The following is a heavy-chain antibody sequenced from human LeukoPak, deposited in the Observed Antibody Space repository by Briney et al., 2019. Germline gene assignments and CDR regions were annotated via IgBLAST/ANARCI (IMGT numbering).Heavy chain of an antibody. CDR2: IRYDGSNK. CDR1: GFTFSSYA. V-gene: IGHV3-30*02. CDR3: AKVATTVTTLGALDY. D-gene: IGHD4-17*01. J-gene: IGHJ4*02. Sequence: GRSLRLSCAASGFTFSSYAMHWVRQAPGKGLEWVAFIRYDGSNKYYADSVKGRFTISRDNSKNTLYLQMNSLRAEDTAVYYCAKVATTVTTLGALDYWGQGTPVTVSS.